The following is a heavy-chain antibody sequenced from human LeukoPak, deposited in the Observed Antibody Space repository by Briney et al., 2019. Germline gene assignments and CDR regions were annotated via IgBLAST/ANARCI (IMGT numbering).Heavy chain of an antibody. CDR2: ISSSGSVI. V-gene: IGHV3-48*03. CDR3: ANLGSMVRGVDYY. CDR1: GFAFSSYE. D-gene: IGHD3-10*01. Sequence: GGSLRLSCAASGFAFSSYEMNWVRQAPGKGLEWVSYISSSGSVIYYADSVKGRFTISRDNAKNSLYLQMNSLRAEDTAVYYCANLGSMVRGVDYYWGQGTLVTASS. J-gene: IGHJ4*02.